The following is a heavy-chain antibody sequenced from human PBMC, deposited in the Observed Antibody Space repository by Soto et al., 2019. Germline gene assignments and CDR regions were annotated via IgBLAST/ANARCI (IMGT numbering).Heavy chain of an antibody. D-gene: IGHD4-17*01. J-gene: IGHJ3*02. Sequence: EVQLLESGGGLVQPGGSLRLSCAASGFTFSSYAMSWVRQAPGKGLEWVSTISGGNTFYAGSVKGRFTISRDNSKNTLFLQMISLRSEDTAVYYCARPLRWLTTDDAFDTWGQGTLVTVSS. CDR2: ISGGNT. V-gene: IGHV3-23*01. CDR1: GFTFSSYA. CDR3: ARPLRWLTTDDAFDT.